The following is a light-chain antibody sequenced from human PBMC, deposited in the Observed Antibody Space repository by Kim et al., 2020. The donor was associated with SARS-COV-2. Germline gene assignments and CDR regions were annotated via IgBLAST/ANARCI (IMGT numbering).Light chain of an antibody. CDR3: SSWTSTPSTG. J-gene: IGLJ2*01. V-gene: IGLV2-14*03. CDR2: TVN. Sequence: QSALTQPASVSGSPGQSITISCTGTSRDVGAYNYVSWYQHYPGKAPKLIIYTVNERPSGVSHRFSGSKIGNTAYLTISGLQAEDEADYYCSSWTSTPSTGFGGGNKVTAL. CDR1: SRDVGAYNY.